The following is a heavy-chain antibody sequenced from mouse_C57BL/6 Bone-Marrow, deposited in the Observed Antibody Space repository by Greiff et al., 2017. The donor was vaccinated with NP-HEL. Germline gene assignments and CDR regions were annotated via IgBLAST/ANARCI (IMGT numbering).Heavy chain of an antibody. V-gene: IGHV1-26*01. CDR2: INPNNGGT. CDR3: ARVNYEAMDY. J-gene: IGHJ4*01. Sequence: VQLQQSGPELVKPGASVKISCKASGYTFTDYYMNWVKQSHGKSLEWIGDINPNNGGTSYNQKFKGKATLTVDKSSSTAYMELRSLTSEDSAVYYCARVNYEAMDYWGQGTSVTVSS. D-gene: IGHD2-1*01. CDR1: GYTFTDYY.